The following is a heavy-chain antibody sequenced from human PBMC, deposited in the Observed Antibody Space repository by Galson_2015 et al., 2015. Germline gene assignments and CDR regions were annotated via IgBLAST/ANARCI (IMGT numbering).Heavy chain of an antibody. CDR3: VSSVYDPYTFDM. V-gene: IGHV3-53*01. D-gene: IGHD5/OR15-5a*01. CDR1: GFSVRSNY. Sequence: SLRLSCAASGFSVRSNYMSWVRQAPGKGLEWVSGIYSGGSTYYADSAKGRFAISRDNSENTVYLQMNSLRAEDTAVYYCVSSVYDPYTFDMWGQGTMVIVSS. J-gene: IGHJ3*02. CDR2: IYSGGST.